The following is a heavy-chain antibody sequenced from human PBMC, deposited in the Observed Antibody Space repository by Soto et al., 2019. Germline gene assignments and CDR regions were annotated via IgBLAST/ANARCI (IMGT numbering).Heavy chain of an antibody. Sequence: SVKVSCNASGGTFSNHVISWVRQAPGQGLEWMGGIINIFGTANYAQKFQGRVTITADESTSTAHMELSSLRSEDTAVYYCARGPYEFWSGYYRPDFHSGMDVWGQGTTVTVS. CDR1: GGTFSNHV. CDR2: IINIFGTA. V-gene: IGHV1-69*01. J-gene: IGHJ6*02. CDR3: ARGPYEFWSGYYRPDFHSGMDV. D-gene: IGHD3-3*01.